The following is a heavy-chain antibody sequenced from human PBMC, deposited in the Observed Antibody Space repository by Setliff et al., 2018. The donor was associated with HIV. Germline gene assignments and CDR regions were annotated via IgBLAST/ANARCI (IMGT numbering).Heavy chain of an antibody. CDR1: GFSLSNARMG. V-gene: IGHV2-26*01. CDR3: ARIHFPEHSSDMDV. D-gene: IGHD3-3*02. Sequence: SGPTMVNPTATLTLTCTVSGFSLSNARMGVSWIRQPPGKALEWLAHIFSNDEKSYSTSLKTRLTISKDTSKSQVVLTMTNMDPVDTATYYCARIHFPEHSSDMDVWGKGTTVTVSS. CDR2: IFSNDEK. J-gene: IGHJ6*03.